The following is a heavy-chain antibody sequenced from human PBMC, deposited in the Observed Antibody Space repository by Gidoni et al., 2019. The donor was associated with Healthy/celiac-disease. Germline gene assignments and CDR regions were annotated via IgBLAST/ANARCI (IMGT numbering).Heavy chain of an antibody. CDR1: GGTFSSYA. D-gene: IGHD2-15*01. Sequence: QVQLVQSGAEVKKPGSSVKVSCKASGGTFSSYAISWVRQAPGQVLEWMGGIIPIFGTANYAQKFQGRVTITADKSTSTAYMELSSLRSEDTAVYYCARDGYCSGGSCYERRGAFDIWGQGTMVTVSS. CDR2: IIPIFGTA. V-gene: IGHV1-69*06. CDR3: ARDGYCSGGSCYERRGAFDI. J-gene: IGHJ3*02.